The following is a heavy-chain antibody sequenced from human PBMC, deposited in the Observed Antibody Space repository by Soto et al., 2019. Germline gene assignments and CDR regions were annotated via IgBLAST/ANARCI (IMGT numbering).Heavy chain of an antibody. CDR3: GRGGYSSGWSPGWFDP. CDR1: GYTFTSYD. V-gene: IGHV1-8*01. CDR2: MNPNSGNT. D-gene: IGHD6-19*01. J-gene: IGHJ5*02. Sequence: QVQLVQSGAEVKKPGASVKVSCKASGYTFTSYDINWVRQATGQGLEWMGWMNPNSGNTGYAQKFQGRVTMTRNTSISTAYMELSSLRSEDTAVYYCGRGGYSSGWSPGWFDPWGQGTLVTVSS.